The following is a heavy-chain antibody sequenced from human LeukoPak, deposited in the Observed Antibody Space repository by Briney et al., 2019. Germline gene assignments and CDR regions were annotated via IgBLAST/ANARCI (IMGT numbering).Heavy chain of an antibody. CDR2: ISYDGSNK. J-gene: IGHJ6*03. CDR3: AKEGDYYDRSGYYSDNYYYYMEV. V-gene: IGHV3-30*18. Sequence: GGSLRLSCAATGFTFSNYAMHWARQAPGKGLEWVAVISYDGSNKYYADSVKGRFTISRDNSKNTLYLQMNSLRAEDTAVYYCAKEGDYYDRSGYYSDNYYYYMEVWGTGTTVTVSS. CDR1: GFTFSNYA. D-gene: IGHD3-22*01.